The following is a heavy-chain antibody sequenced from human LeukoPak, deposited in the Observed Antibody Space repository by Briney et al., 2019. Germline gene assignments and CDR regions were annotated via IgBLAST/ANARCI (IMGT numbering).Heavy chain of an antibody. Sequence: SETLSLTCTVSGGSISSGSYYWSWIRQPAGKGLEWIGRIYARGSTNYNPSLKSRVTMSVDTSKNQVSLKLSSVTAADTAVYYCARGAYYYDSSGYFTFHIWGQGTMVTVSS. J-gene: IGHJ3*02. CDR2: IYARGST. V-gene: IGHV4-61*02. CDR1: GGSISSGSYY. CDR3: ARGAYYYDSSGYFTFHI. D-gene: IGHD3-22*01.